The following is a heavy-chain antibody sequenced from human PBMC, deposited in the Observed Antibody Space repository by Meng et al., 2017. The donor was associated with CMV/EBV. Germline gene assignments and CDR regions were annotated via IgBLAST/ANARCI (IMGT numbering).Heavy chain of an antibody. J-gene: IGHJ4*02. D-gene: IGHD6-19*01. CDR2: ISGSGGIT. V-gene: IGHV3-23*01. CDR1: GFTFSNYA. CDR3: ANRRITVAISSGWYYFDH. Sequence: GESLIISCAASGFTFSNYAMIWVRQAPGKGLEWVSVISGSGGITYYPDSVKGRFTISRDNSKNTLYLQMDSLRAEDTALYSCANRRITVAISSGWYYFDHWGQGTLVTVSS.